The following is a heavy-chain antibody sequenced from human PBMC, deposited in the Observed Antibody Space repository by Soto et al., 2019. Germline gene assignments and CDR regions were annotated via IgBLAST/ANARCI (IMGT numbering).Heavy chain of an antibody. V-gene: IGHV3-53*04. D-gene: IGHD7-27*01. Sequence: HPGGSLRLSCAASGFTVSSNYMSWVRQAPGKGLEWVSVIYSGGSTYYADSVKGRFTISRHKSKNTLYLQMNSLRAEDTAAYYCARDPTGMNDYWGQGTLVTVSS. CDR3: ARDPTGMNDY. J-gene: IGHJ4*02. CDR2: IYSGGST. CDR1: GFTVSSNY.